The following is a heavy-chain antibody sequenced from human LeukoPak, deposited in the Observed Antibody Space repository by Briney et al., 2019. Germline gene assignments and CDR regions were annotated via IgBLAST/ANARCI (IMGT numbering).Heavy chain of an antibody. CDR1: GDSVSSNSAA. CDR2: TYYRSRWFN. J-gene: IGHJ4*02. Sequence: SQTLSLTCAISGDSVSSNSAAWNWIRQSPSRGLEWRGRTYYRSRWFNDYAVSVKGRITIIPDTSKNQFSLQLNSVTPEDTAVYYCARGSGYSDYDYFYWGQGTLVTVSS. V-gene: IGHV6-1*01. D-gene: IGHD5-12*01. CDR3: ARGSGYSDYDYFY.